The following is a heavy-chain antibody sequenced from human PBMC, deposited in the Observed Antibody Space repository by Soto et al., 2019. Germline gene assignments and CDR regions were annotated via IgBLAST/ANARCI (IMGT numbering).Heavy chain of an antibody. Sequence: VQLVESGGGLVQPGGSLRLSCAASGFTFSSYEMNWVRQAPGKGLEWVSYISSSGSTIYYADSVKGRFTISRDNAKNSLYLQMNSLRAEDTAVYYCARLAAGHYYYYGMDVWGQGTTVTVSS. CDR2: ISSSGSTI. J-gene: IGHJ6*02. CDR1: GFTFSSYE. CDR3: ARLAAGHYYYYGMDV. V-gene: IGHV3-48*03. D-gene: IGHD6-25*01.